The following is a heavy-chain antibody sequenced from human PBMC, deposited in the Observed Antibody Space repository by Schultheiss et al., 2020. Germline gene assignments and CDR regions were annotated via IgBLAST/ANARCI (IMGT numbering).Heavy chain of an antibody. J-gene: IGHJ3*02. CDR3: AKDSHPGIAVAGRAFDI. D-gene: IGHD6-19*01. Sequence: GGSLRLSCAASGFTFSSYAMHWVRQAPGKGLEWVSAISGSGGSTYYADSVKGRFTISRDNSKNTLYLQMNSLRAEDTAVYYCAKDSHPGIAVAGRAFDIWGQGTMVTVSS. CDR1: GFTFSSYA. CDR2: ISGSGGST. V-gene: IGHV3-23*01.